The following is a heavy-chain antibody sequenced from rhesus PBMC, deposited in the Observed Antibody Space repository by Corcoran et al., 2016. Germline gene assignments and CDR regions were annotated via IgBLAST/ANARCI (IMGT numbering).Heavy chain of an antibody. Sequence: QVHLVQSGAEAKKPGTSVKLCCQDSGYSSTSYYIKSVSPVRVPAFEWVGWINPKNGKTGYAQTFQGRITMTRDTATSTAYMELNSLRSEDTAVYYCAREGSYYSGSFYYWGQGVLVTVSS. CDR1: GYSSTSYY. J-gene: IGHJ4*01. D-gene: IGHD3-16*01. V-gene: IGHV1-200*01. CDR3: AREGSYYSGSFYY. CDR2: INPKNGKT.